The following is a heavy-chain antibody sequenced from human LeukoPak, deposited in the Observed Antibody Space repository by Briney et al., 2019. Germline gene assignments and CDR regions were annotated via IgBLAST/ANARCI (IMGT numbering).Heavy chain of an antibody. CDR3: ARGISYYDRSFDY. CDR1: GYSFSTSW. CDR2: IYPHDSST. Sequence: GASLQISCKAFGYSFSTSWIGWVRQLPGKGLEWMAIIYPHDSSTRYSPSFQGQVTISADKSINTAYLQWTSLKASDTAMYYCARGISYYDRSFDYWGQGTLVTVSS. V-gene: IGHV5-51*01. D-gene: IGHD3-22*01. J-gene: IGHJ4*02.